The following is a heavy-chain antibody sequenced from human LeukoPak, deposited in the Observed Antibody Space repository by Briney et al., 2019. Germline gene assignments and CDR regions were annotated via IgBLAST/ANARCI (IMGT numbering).Heavy chain of an antibody. D-gene: IGHD3-9*01. J-gene: IGHJ4*02. CDR1: GFTFSSYC. Sequence: GSLRLSCAASGFTFSSYCMRWVRQAPGQGLEWVGNIKQDGSEKYYVDSVKGRFTITRDNAKNSLYLQMNSLTAEDTAVYYCGRAYLLTYFDYWGQGTLVTVSS. V-gene: IGHV3-7*01. CDR2: IKQDGSEK. CDR3: GRAYLLTYFDY.